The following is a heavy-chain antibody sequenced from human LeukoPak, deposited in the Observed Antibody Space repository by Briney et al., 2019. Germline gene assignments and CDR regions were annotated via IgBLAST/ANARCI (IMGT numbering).Heavy chain of an antibody. CDR2: IFYSGSA. J-gene: IGHJ5*02. CDR3: ARQQSDTSLFDP. Sequence: SETLSLTCIVPGDSISSTSYYWAWIRQPPGKGLEWIGMIFYSGSAYYTPSLRGRVTLSVGTSRNQFSLNLISVTAADTGVYFCARQQSDTSLFDPWGQGTLVTVSS. V-gene: IGHV4-39*01. CDR1: GDSISSTSYY. D-gene: IGHD2-21*02.